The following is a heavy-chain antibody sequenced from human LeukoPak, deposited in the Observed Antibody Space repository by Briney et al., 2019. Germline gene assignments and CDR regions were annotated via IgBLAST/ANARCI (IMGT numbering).Heavy chain of an antibody. D-gene: IGHD2-2*02. CDR2: IYYSGST. Sequence: SETLSLTCTVSGGSISSYYWSWIRQPPGKGLEWIGYIYYSGSTNYNPSLKSRVTISVDTSKNQFSLKLSSVTAADTAVYYCARGAYCSSTSCYISWFDPWGPGTLVTVSS. J-gene: IGHJ5*02. CDR1: GGSISSYY. V-gene: IGHV4-59*01. CDR3: ARGAYCSSTSCYISWFDP.